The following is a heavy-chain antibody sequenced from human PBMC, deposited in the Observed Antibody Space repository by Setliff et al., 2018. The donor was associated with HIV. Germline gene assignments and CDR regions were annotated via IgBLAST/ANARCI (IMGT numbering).Heavy chain of an antibody. J-gene: IGHJ5*02. CDR1: GFTFSRYG. V-gene: IGHV3-21*01. D-gene: IGHD2-15*01. Sequence: LRLSCAASGFTFSRYGMNWVRQAPGKGLEWVSSISTGSNYMYYADSMTGRFTISRDNAKNSLYLQMNSLRADDTAVYYCARSRVKVDWFDPWGQGTLVTVSS. CDR2: ISTGSNYM. CDR3: ARSRVKVDWFDP.